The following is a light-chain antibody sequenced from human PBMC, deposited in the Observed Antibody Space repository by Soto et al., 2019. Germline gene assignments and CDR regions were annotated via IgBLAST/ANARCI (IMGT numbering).Light chain of an antibody. J-gene: IGKJ5*01. CDR3: QQYNNWPPLT. Sequence: EIVMTQSPATLSVSPGERVTLSCRASQSVNSNLAWYQQKPGQAPRLLIYGASTRATGIPARISGSGSGTEFTLTISSLQSEDFAVYYCQQYNNWPPLTFGQGTRLEIK. V-gene: IGKV3-15*01. CDR1: QSVNSN. CDR2: GAS.